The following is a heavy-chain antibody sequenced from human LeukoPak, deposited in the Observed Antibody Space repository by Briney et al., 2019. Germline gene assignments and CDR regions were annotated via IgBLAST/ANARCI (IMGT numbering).Heavy chain of an antibody. Sequence: GGSLTLSCAASGFTFSSYAMHWVRQAPGKGLEWVAVISYDGSNKYYADSVKGRFTISRDNSKNTLYLQMNSLRAEDTAVYYCARDPSYDSSGSLLIDYWGQGTLVTVSS. CDR1: GFTFSSYA. CDR3: ARDPSYDSSGSLLIDY. CDR2: ISYDGSNK. V-gene: IGHV3-30*04. J-gene: IGHJ4*02. D-gene: IGHD3-22*01.